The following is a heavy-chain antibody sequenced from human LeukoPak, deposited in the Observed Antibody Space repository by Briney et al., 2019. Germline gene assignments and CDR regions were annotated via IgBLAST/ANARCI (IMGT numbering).Heavy chain of an antibody. J-gene: IGHJ4*02. Sequence: GGSLRLSCAVSGFTFSSYEMNWVRQAPGKGLEWVSYISSSGSTIYYADSVKGRFTISRDNAKNSLYLQMSSLRVEDTAVYYCARDSQRWGNFDSWGQGTLVSVSS. CDR2: ISSSGSTI. V-gene: IGHV3-48*03. CDR3: ARDSQRWGNFDS. CDR1: GFTFSSYE. D-gene: IGHD5-24*01.